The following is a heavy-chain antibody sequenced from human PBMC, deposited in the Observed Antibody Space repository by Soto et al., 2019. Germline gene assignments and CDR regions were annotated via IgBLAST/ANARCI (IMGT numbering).Heavy chain of an antibody. V-gene: IGHV1-69*06. CDR3: SGGGLPPTTPGYIYGMDG. J-gene: IGHJ6*02. D-gene: IGHD2-2*02. CDR1: GGTFHSHG. CDR2: ISPIYGTT. Sequence: QVQLVQSGAEVKKPGSPVKVSCKASGGTFHSHGISWVRQAPGQGLEWMGGISPIYGTTNYAQKFQGRVTITADKSTRKGSMELSRLRSEGTSVSYCSGGGLPPTTPGYIYGMDGWGQGTTVTVSS.